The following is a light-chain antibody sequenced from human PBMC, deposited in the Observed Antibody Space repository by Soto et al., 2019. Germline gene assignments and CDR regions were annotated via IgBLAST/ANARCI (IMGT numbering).Light chain of an antibody. J-gene: IGKJ1*01. V-gene: IGKV3-20*01. CDR1: QSLRTNS. Sequence: EIVLTQSQGTLSLSPGERATLSCRASQSLRTNSLAWYQQKRGQAPRLLIYDESTRATGIPDRFSGSGSGTDFTLTISRLEPEDFAVYYCQHYRDSSTFGQVTKVYIK. CDR3: QHYRDSST. CDR2: DES.